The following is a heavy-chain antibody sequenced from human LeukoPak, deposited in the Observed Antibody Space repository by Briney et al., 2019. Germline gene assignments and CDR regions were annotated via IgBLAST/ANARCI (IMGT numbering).Heavy chain of an antibody. CDR2: IKQDGSEK. Sequence: GGSLRLSCAASGFTFSSYWMSWVRQAPGKGLEWVANIKQDGSEKYYVDSVKGRFTISRDNAKNSLYLQMNSLRAEDTAVYYCAKDLYSSSWIFDYWGQGTLVTVSS. V-gene: IGHV3-7*01. D-gene: IGHD6-13*01. J-gene: IGHJ4*02. CDR3: AKDLYSSSWIFDY. CDR1: GFTFSSYW.